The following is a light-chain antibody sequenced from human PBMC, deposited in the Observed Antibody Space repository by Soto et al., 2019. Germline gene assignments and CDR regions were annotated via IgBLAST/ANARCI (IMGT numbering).Light chain of an antibody. Sequence: QAVVTQSPSASASLGASVKLTCTLSSGHSSYAIAWHQQQPEKGPRYLMKVNSDGSHSKGDGIPDRFSGSSSGAERYLTISSLQSEDEADYYCQTWGTGIQVVFGGGTKLTVL. CDR2: VNSDGSH. CDR3: QTWGTGIQVV. V-gene: IGLV4-69*01. J-gene: IGLJ2*01. CDR1: SGHSSYA.